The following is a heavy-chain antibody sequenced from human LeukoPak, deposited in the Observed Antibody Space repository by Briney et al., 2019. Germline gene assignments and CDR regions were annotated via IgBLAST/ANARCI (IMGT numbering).Heavy chain of an antibody. CDR1: GFTFSSYW. CDR3: ARECIAAAWGYMDV. J-gene: IGHJ6*03. CDR2: IKQDGSEK. D-gene: IGHD6-13*01. Sequence: GGSLRLSCAASGFTFSSYWMSWVRQAPGKGLEWVANIKQDGSEKYYVDSVKGRFTISRDNAKNSLYLQMNSLRAEDTAVYYCARECIAAAWGYMDVWGKGTTVTVSS. V-gene: IGHV3-7*01.